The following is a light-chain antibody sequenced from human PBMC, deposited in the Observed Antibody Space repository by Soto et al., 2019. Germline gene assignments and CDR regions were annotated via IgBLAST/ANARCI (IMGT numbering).Light chain of an antibody. Sequence: SSELTQPPSVSVSPGQTASITCSGDKLGDKYACWYQQKPGQSPVQVIYQDSKRPSGIPERFSGSNSGNTATLTISGTQAMDEADYYCQAWDSSTAVFGGGTKLTVL. CDR1: KLGDKY. CDR3: QAWDSSTAV. V-gene: IGLV3-1*01. J-gene: IGLJ2*01. CDR2: QDS.